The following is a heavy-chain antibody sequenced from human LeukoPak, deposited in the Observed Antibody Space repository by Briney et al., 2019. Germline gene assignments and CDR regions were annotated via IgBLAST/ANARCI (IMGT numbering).Heavy chain of an antibody. CDR1: GYTFTGYY. J-gene: IGHJ4*02. Sequence: ASVKVSCKASGYTFTGYYMHWVRQAPGQGLEWMGWINPNSGGTNYAQKFQGRVTMTRDTSISTAYMELSRLRSDDTAVYCCARVSWELEFDYWGQGTLVIVSS. V-gene: IGHV1-2*02. CDR2: INPNSGGT. D-gene: IGHD1-26*01. CDR3: ARVSWELEFDY.